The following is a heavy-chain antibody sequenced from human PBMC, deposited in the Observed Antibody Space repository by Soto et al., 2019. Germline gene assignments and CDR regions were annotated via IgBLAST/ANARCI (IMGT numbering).Heavy chain of an antibody. CDR1: GYTFTGYY. J-gene: IGHJ4*02. V-gene: IGHV1-2*04. CDR2: INPNSGGT. Sequence: GASVKVSCKASGYTFTGYYMHWVRQAPGQGLEWMGWINPNSGGTNYAQKFQGWVTMTRDTSISTAYMELSRLRSDDTAVYYCARDQSYSTDYYYDSFDFWRQGIQVTVSA. CDR3: ARDQSYSTDYYYDSFDF. D-gene: IGHD6-25*01.